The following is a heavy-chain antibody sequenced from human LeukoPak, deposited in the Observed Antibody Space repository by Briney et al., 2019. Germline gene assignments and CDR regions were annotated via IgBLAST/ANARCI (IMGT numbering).Heavy chain of an antibody. J-gene: IGHJ4*02. Sequence: GGSLRLSCAASGFTFSSYWMHWVRQAPGKGLVWVSRIKSDGSSTRYADFVKGRFTISRDNAKNTLYLQLNSPRAEDTAVYYCARDPDICSGGSCYSHFDYWGQGTLVTVSS. CDR1: GFTFSSYW. CDR3: ARDPDICSGGSCYSHFDY. V-gene: IGHV3-74*01. CDR2: IKSDGSST. D-gene: IGHD2-15*01.